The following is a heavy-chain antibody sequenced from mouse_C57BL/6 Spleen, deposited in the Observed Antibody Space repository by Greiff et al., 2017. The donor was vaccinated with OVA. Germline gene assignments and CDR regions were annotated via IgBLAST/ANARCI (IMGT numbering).Heavy chain of an antibody. D-gene: IGHD1-1*01. CDR3: TRYDYYGSSYVSLDY. Sequence: QVQLQQSGAELVRPGASVTLSCKASGYTFTDYEMHWVKQTPVHGLEWIGAIDPETGGTAYHQKFKGKAILTADKSSSTAYMELRSLTSEDSAVYYCTRYDYYGSSYVSLDYWGQGTTLTVSS. CDR2: IDPETGGT. CDR1: GYTFTDYE. V-gene: IGHV1-15*01. J-gene: IGHJ2*01.